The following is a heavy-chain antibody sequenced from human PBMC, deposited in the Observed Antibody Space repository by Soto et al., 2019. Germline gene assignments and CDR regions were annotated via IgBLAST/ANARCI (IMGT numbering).Heavy chain of an antibody. Sequence: SDTLSLTCAVSGGSISSGGYSWSWIRQPPGTGLEWIGEINHSGSTNYNPSLKSRVTISGDTSKNQFSLKLTSVTAADTAVYYCARDKITGLFDYWGQGTLVTVSS. J-gene: IGHJ4*02. CDR3: ARDKITGLFDY. D-gene: IGHD2-8*02. CDR2: INHSGST. V-gene: IGHV4-34*01. CDR1: GGSISSGGYS.